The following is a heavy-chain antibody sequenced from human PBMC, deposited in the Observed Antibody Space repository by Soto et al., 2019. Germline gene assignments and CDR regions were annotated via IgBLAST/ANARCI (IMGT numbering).Heavy chain of an antibody. CDR2: ISYDGSNK. CDR1: GFTFSSYA. V-gene: IGHV3-30-3*01. D-gene: IGHD6-19*01. CDR3: ARDSFEQWLANNWFDP. J-gene: IGHJ5*02. Sequence: GGSLRLSCAASGFTFSSYAMHWVRQAPGKGLEWVAVISYDGSNKYYADSVKGRFTISRDNSKNTLYLQMNSLRAEDTAVYYCARDSFEQWLANNWFDPWGQGTLVTVSS.